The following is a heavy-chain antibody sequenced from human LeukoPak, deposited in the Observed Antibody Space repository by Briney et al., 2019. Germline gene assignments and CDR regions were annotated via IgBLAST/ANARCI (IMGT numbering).Heavy chain of an antibody. CDR3: ARDSCSSTSCRKKFDK. V-gene: IGHV4-39*07. CDR1: GDSISSANYY. CDR2: IYFSGST. Sequence: SETLSLTCTVSGDSISSANYYWGWVRQPPGKGLEWIGSIYFSGSTYYNPSLKSRVTISVETSKVQFSLKLSSVTAADTAVYYCARDSCSSTSCRKKFDKWGQGTLVTVSS. J-gene: IGHJ4*02. D-gene: IGHD2-2*01.